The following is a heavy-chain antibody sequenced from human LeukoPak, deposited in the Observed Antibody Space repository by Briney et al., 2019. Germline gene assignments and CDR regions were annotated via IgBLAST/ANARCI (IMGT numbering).Heavy chain of an antibody. D-gene: IGHD5-18*01. CDR2: IIPILGIA. CDR3: ARGSPQLWLRHNWFDP. J-gene: IGHJ5*02. CDR1: GGTFSSYA. V-gene: IGHV1-69*04. Sequence: ASVKVSCKASGGTFSSYAISWVRQAPGQGLEWMGRIIPILGIANYAQKFQGRVTITADKSTSTAYMELSSLRSEDTAVYYCARGSPQLWLRHNWFDPWGQGTPVTVSS.